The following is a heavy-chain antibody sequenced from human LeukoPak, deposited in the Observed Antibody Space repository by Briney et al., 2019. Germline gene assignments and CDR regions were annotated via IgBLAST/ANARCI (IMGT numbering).Heavy chain of an antibody. V-gene: IGHV3-7*03. CDR1: GFTFSSYW. Sequence: GGSLRLSCAASGFTFSSYWMSWVRQAPGKGLGWVANIKKDGREKYYVDSVKGRFTISRDNAKNSLYLQMNSLRGEDTALYYCARGGLIQRHAFDIWGQGTMVTVSS. CDR2: IKKDGREK. J-gene: IGHJ3*02. CDR3: ARGGLIQRHAFDI. D-gene: IGHD1-1*01.